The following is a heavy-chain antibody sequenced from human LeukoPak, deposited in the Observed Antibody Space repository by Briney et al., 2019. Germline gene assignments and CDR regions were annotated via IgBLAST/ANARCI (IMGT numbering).Heavy chain of an antibody. J-gene: IGHJ2*01. Sequence: SETLSLTCSVSGASISSGSNYWGWIRQPPGKTLEWIGSIYSSGSTYYNPSLKSRVTISVDTSKNQFSLKLSSVTAADTAVYYCARGVPYSYGYGWYFDLWGRGTLVTVSS. D-gene: IGHD5-18*01. CDR2: IYSSGST. CDR1: GASISSGSNY. CDR3: ARGVPYSYGYGWYFDL. V-gene: IGHV4-39*07.